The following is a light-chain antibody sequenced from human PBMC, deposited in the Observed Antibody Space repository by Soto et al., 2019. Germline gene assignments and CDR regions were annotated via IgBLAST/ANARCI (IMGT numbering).Light chain of an antibody. J-gene: IGLJ2*01. CDR3: QSYDSSLSGVV. CDR2: GNS. CDR1: SSNIGAGYD. Sequence: QSVLTQPPSVSGAPGQRVTISCTGSSSNIGAGYDVHWYQQLPGTAPKHLIYGNSNRTSGVPDRFSGSKSGTSASLAITGLQAEDEADYYCQSYDSSLSGVVFGGGTKLTVL. V-gene: IGLV1-40*01.